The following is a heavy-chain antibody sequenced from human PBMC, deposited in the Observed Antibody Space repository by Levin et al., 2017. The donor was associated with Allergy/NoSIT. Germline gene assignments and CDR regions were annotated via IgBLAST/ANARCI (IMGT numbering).Heavy chain of an antibody. V-gene: IGHV4-39*07. CDR1: GGSISSSNYY. D-gene: IGHD6-6*01. CDR2: MSYSGST. Sequence: SETLSLTCTVSGGSISSSNYYWGWIRQPPGKGLEWMGGMSYSGSTYYNPSLKSRVTISLDTSQNQLSLKLTSVTAADTAVYYCARDGFRSSQVYWGQGTLVTVSS. CDR3: ARDGFRSSQVY. J-gene: IGHJ4*02.